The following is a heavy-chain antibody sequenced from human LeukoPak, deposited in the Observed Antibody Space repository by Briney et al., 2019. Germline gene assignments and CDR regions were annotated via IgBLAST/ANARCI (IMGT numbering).Heavy chain of an antibody. J-gene: IGHJ6*02. V-gene: IGHV1-18*01. CDR3: ASRGYCSGGSCLTPPYYYYGMDV. CDR2: ISAYNVNT. D-gene: IGHD2-15*01. Sequence: GASVKVSCKASGYTLTSSGISWVRQAPGQGLEWMGWISAYNVNTNYAQKFQGRVTMTTDTSTSTAYMELRSLRSDDTAVYYCASRGYCSGGSCLTPPYYYYGMDVWGQGTTVTVSS. CDR1: GYTLTSSG.